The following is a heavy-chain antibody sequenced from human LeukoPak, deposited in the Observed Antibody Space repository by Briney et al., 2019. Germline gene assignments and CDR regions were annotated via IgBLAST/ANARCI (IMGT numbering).Heavy chain of an antibody. CDR1: GFTFSSYA. CDR2: ISGSGGST. J-gene: IGHJ4*02. Sequence: HAGGSLRLSCAASGFTFSSYAMSWVRQAPGKGLEWVSAISGSGGSTYYADSVKGRFTISRDNSKNTLYLQMNSLRAEDTAVYYCAKDWRSVAGPRYVDYWGQGTLVTVSS. D-gene: IGHD6-19*01. V-gene: IGHV3-23*01. CDR3: AKDWRSVAGPRYVDY.